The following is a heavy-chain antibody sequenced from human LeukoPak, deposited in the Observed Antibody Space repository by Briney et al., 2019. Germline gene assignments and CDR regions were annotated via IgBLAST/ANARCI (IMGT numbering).Heavy chain of an antibody. Sequence: GESLTISCKGSGYSFTSYWIAWVRQMPGKGLEWMGIIYPGDSDTRYSPSFQGQVTISADKSITTAYQQWSSLKASDTAMYYCARSSYYDSSGYYPDYWGQGTLVTVSS. D-gene: IGHD3-22*01. CDR3: ARSSYYDSSGYYPDY. CDR1: GYSFTSYW. CDR2: IYPGDSDT. V-gene: IGHV5-51*01. J-gene: IGHJ4*02.